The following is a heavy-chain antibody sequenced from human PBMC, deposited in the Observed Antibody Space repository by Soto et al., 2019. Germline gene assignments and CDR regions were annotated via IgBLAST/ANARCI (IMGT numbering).Heavy chain of an antibody. J-gene: IGHJ3*02. D-gene: IGHD3-10*01. CDR1: GYTFTSYD. Sequence: QVQLVQSGAEVKKPGASVKVSCKASGYTFTSYDINWVRQATGQGLEWMGWMNPNSGNTGYAQKFQGRVTMTRNTSISTAYMELSSLRSEDTAVYYCARERGVYYGSGSNDAFDIWGQGTMVTVSS. V-gene: IGHV1-8*01. CDR2: MNPNSGNT. CDR3: ARERGVYYGSGSNDAFDI.